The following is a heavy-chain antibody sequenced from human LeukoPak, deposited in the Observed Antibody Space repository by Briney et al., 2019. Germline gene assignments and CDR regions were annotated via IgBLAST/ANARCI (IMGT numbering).Heavy chain of an antibody. D-gene: IGHD4-17*01. J-gene: IGHJ4*02. CDR2: ILFDGSNK. CDR1: GFTFSSYD. Sequence: GGSVRLSCAASGFTFSSYDMHWVRQAPGKGLDWVAVILFDGSNKYYADSVKGRVTISRDNSNNTLSLQMISLRAEDTAMYYCARDLFGDYALDYWGQGTLVTVSS. V-gene: IGHV3-33*01. CDR3: ARDLFGDYALDY.